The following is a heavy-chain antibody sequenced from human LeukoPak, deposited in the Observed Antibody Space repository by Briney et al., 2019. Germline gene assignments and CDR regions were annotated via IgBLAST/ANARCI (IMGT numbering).Heavy chain of an antibody. CDR3: TREGVAVTSPDYYYYYYMDV. Sequence: GGTLRLSCAASGFTFSSYWMSWVRQAPGKGLEWVGFIRSKAYGGTTEYAASVKGRFTISRDDSKSIAYLQMNSLKTEDTAVYYCTREGVAVTSPDYYYYYYMDVWGKGTTVTVSS. V-gene: IGHV3-49*04. CDR2: IRSKAYGGTT. CDR1: GFTFSSYW. D-gene: IGHD4-17*01. J-gene: IGHJ6*03.